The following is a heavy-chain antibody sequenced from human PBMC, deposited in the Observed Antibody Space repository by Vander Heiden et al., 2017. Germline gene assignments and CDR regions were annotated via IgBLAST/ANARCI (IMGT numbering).Heavy chain of an antibody. Sequence: QVQLVQSGTEVKRPGASVKLSCKASGYTFTSLGISWVRQAPGQGLEWIGWISTNSGDTKYGENLQGRVTMSTDTSTSTAYMELKSLRSDDTAVYYCARDVYYRFDLWGQGTLVTVFS. V-gene: IGHV1-18*01. CDR3: ARDVYYRFDL. J-gene: IGHJ4*02. D-gene: IGHD3-16*01. CDR1: GYTFTSLG. CDR2: ISTNSGDT.